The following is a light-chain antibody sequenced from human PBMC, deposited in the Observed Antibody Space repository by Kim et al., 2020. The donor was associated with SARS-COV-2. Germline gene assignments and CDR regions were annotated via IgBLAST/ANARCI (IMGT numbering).Light chain of an antibody. CDR2: YDS. Sequence: SYELTQPPSVSVAPGKTARITCGVNNIGSKSVHWYQQKPGQAPVLAIYYDSDRPSGIPERFSGSNSGNTATLTISRVEAGDEADYYCQVWDSSSDHPVFGGGTQLTVL. CDR3: QVWDSSSDHPV. CDR1: NIGSKS. V-gene: IGLV3-21*04. J-gene: IGLJ3*02.